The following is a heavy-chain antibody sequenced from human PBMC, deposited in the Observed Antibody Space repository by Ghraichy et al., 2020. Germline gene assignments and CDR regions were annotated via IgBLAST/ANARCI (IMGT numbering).Heavy chain of an antibody. J-gene: IGHJ4*02. CDR3: AKDFHHGSGSYKYFDY. Sequence: GGSLRLSCAASGFTFDDYAMHWVRQAPGKGLEWVSLISWDGGTTYYADSVKGRFTISRDNSKNSLYLQMNSLRAEDTAFYYCAKDFHHGSGSYKYFDYWGQGTLVTVSS. D-gene: IGHD3-10*01. V-gene: IGHV3-43D*03. CDR2: ISWDGGTT. CDR1: GFTFDDYA.